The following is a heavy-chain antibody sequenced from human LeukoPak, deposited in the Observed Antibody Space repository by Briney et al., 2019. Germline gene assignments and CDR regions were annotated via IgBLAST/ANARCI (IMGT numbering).Heavy chain of an antibody. V-gene: IGHV3-21*01. Sequence: GGSLRLSCAASGFTFSGYSMNWVRQAPGKGLEWGSSISSSSRYIYYADSVKGRFTISRDNAKNSLYLQMTSLRAEDTAVYYCARDSHWDYEEPNFDYWGQGTLVTASS. CDR3: ARDSHWDYEEPNFDY. CDR2: ISSSSRYI. D-gene: IGHD4-17*01. CDR1: GFTFSGYS. J-gene: IGHJ4*02.